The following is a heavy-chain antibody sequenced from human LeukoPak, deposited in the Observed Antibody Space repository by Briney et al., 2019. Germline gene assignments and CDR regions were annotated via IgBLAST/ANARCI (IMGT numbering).Heavy chain of an antibody. V-gene: IGHV1-69*04. D-gene: IGHD6-13*01. Sequence: SVKVSCKASGGTFSSYAISWVRQAPGQGLEWMGRIIPILGIANYAQKFQGRVTMTRDTSTSTVYMELSSLRSEDTAVYYCARDWSDSSSSDDAFDIWGQGTMVTVSS. J-gene: IGHJ3*02. CDR1: GGTFSSYA. CDR2: IIPILGIA. CDR3: ARDWSDSSSSDDAFDI.